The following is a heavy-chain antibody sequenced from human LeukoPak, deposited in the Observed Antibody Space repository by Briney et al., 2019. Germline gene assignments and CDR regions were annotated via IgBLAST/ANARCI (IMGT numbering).Heavy chain of an antibody. CDR2: INPNSGGT. D-gene: IGHD2-15*01. V-gene: IGHV1-2*02. J-gene: IGHJ4*02. Sequence: ASVKVSCKASGYTFTGYYIHWVRQAPGQGLEWVGWINPNSGGTNYAQKFQGRVTMTRDTSISTAYMELSRLRSDDTAVYYCARGGPTLGGSEPFDYWGQGTLVTVSS. CDR3: ARGGPTLGGSEPFDY. CDR1: GYTFTGYY.